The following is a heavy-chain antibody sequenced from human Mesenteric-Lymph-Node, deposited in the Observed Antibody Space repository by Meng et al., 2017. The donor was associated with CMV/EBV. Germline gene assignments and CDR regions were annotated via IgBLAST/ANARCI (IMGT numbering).Heavy chain of an antibody. D-gene: IGHD1-26*01. J-gene: IGHJ6*02. V-gene: IGHV1-2*02. CDR3: ARGLGSRDYGMDV. CDR2: INPNSGGT. CDR1: GYTFTGYY. Sequence: ASVKVSCKASGYTFTGYYMHWVRQAPGQGLEWMGWINPNSGGTNYAQKFQGRVTMTRDTSISTAYMELSSLRSEDTAVYYCARGLGSRDYGMDVWGQGTTVTVSS.